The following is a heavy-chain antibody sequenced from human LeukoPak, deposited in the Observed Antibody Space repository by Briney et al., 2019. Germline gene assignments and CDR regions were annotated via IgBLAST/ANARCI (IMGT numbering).Heavy chain of an antibody. J-gene: IGHJ4*02. CDR2: ISSSSSTI. CDR3: ARKEPGVRGAAFDY. CDR1: GFTFSSYS. Sequence: GGSLRLSCAASGFTFSSYSMNWVRQAPGKGLEWVSYISSSSSTIYYADSVKGRFTISRDNAKNSLYLQMNSLRAEDTAVYYCARKEPGVRGAAFDYWGQGTLVTVSS. V-gene: IGHV3-48*01. D-gene: IGHD3-10*01.